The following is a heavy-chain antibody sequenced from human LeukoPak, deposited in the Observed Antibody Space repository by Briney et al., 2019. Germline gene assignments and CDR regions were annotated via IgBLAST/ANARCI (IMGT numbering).Heavy chain of an antibody. D-gene: IGHD6-19*01. CDR1: GFTFSSYA. CDR2: INSDGSST. Sequence: PGGSLRLSCAASGFTFSSYAMSWVRQAPGKGLEWVSRINSDGSSTSYADSVKGRFTISRDNAKNTLYLQMNSLRAEDTAVYYCTRYRSSDFDYWGQGTLVTVSS. J-gene: IGHJ4*02. CDR3: TRYRSSDFDY. V-gene: IGHV3-74*01.